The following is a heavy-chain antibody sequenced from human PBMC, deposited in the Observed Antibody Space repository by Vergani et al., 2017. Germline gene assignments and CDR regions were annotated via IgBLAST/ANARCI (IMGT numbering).Heavy chain of an antibody. CDR2: ISYDGSNK. V-gene: IGHV3-30*18. J-gene: IGHJ6*03. Sequence: QVQLVESGGGVVQPGRSLRLSCAASGFTFSSYGMHWVRQAPGKGLEWVAVISYDGSNKYYADSVKRRFTISRDNSKNTLYLQMNSLRAEDTAVYYCAKDHHATSYYYYYMDVWGKGTTVTVSS. CDR3: AKDHHATSYYYYYMDV. CDR1: GFTFSSYG.